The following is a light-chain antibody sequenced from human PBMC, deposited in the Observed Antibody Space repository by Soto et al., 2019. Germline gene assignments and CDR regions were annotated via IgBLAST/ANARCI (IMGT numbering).Light chain of an antibody. CDR2: DTS. CDR1: QDITSD. J-gene: IGKJ2*01. Sequence: DIQMTQSPSSLSASVGDRVTITCQASQDITSDLNWYQQKPGKAPKLLIYDTSNLETGVPSRFSGSGSGTDFTLTISSLQPEDIATYYCQHYDSLPYTFGQGTKVDIK. CDR3: QHYDSLPYT. V-gene: IGKV1-33*01.